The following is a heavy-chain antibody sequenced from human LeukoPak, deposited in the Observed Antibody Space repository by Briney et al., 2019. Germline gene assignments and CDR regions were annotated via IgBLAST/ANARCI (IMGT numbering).Heavy chain of an antibody. CDR3: ARDYSESEYFFDY. Sequence: PGGSLRLSCVTSGFTFSHYYMTWIRQAPGKGLEWVSYISGTGNNKYYADSVKGRFTISRDNAQNSLYLQMSSLRAEDTAMYYCARDYSESEYFFDYWGQGSLVAVSS. V-gene: IGHV3-11*01. CDR1: GFTFSHYY. J-gene: IGHJ4*02. CDR2: ISGTGNNK. D-gene: IGHD1-26*01.